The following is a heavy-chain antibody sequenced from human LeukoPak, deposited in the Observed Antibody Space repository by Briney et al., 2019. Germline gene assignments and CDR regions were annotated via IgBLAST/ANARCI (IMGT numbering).Heavy chain of an antibody. V-gene: IGHV3-23*01. CDR2: ISGSGGST. CDR3: ARADVTMIAVSLYPEGVEYLQH. D-gene: IGHD3-22*01. CDR1: GFTFSSYA. Sequence: TGGSLRLSCAASGFTFSSYATSWVRQAPGKGLEWVSAISGSGGSTYYADSVKGRFAISRDNSRNTQFLQMNSLRPEDTAVYYCARADVTMIAVSLYPEGVEYLQHWGQGTLVTVSS. J-gene: IGHJ1*01.